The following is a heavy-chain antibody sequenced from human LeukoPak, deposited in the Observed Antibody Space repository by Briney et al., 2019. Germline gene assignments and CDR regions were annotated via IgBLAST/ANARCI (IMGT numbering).Heavy chain of an antibody. J-gene: IGHJ6*03. CDR1: GYTFTGYY. V-gene: IGHV1-8*03. CDR2: MNPNSGNT. CDR3: ARGGSSTFDYYMDV. Sequence: GASVKVSCKASGYTFTGYYMHWVRQATGQGLEWLGWMNPNSGNTGYAQKFQGRVTITRNTSISTSYMELSSLRSEDTAVYYCARGGSSTFDYYMDVWGKGTTVTVSS. D-gene: IGHD2/OR15-2a*01.